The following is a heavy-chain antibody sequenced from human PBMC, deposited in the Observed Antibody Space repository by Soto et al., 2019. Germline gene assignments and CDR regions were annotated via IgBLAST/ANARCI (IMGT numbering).Heavy chain of an antibody. V-gene: IGHV3-23*01. Sequence: VQLLESGGGLVQPGGSLRLSCAASGFIFRDYAMNWVRQAPGKGLEWVSDISGSGDSARYADSVKGRFTISRDNSRDPLYLHMTSLRVDDTAVYYCGKERRGSGWSVCDFWGQGDLVTVSS. CDR1: GFIFRDYA. CDR3: GKERRGSGWSVCDF. J-gene: IGHJ4*02. D-gene: IGHD6-19*01. CDR2: ISGSGDSA.